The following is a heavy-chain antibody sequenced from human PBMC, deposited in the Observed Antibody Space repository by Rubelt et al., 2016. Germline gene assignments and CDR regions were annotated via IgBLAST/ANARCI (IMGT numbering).Heavy chain of an antibody. Sequence: KPGSSVKVSCKASGGTFSSYVINWVRQALGQGLEWMGRIVPILHVTNYAQKFRGRVTITADKSTSTAYMELTSLRSEDTAVYYCARPPDVYGVDVWGQGTTVTVSS. CDR1: GGTFSSYV. CDR3: ARPPDVYGVDV. J-gene: IGHJ6*02. CDR2: IVPILHVT. V-gene: IGHV1-69*04.